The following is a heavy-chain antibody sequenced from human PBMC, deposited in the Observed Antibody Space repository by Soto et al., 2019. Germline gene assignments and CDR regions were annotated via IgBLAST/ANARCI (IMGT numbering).Heavy chain of an antibody. D-gene: IGHD2-8*01. Sequence: GESLKISCKASGYSFPNAWIAWVRQRPGKGLEWMGIVYPGDSDTRYSPSFQGQVTISADKSSNTAYLQWSSLKASDTAMYYCARNGVSSSSEFWGQGTLHNVSS. CDR1: GYSFPNAW. CDR3: ARNGVSSSSEF. CDR2: VYPGDSDT. V-gene: IGHV5-51*01. J-gene: IGHJ4*02.